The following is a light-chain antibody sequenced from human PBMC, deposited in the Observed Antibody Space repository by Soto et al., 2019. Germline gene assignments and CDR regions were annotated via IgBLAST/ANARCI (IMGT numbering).Light chain of an antibody. V-gene: IGKV3-20*01. J-gene: IGKJ1*01. CDR1: QSGSCTY. CDR3: QQYGRSPET. Sequence: EIVLTQSPGTLSLSPGERATLSCRASQSGSCTYLAWYQPKPGQPPRLLIYGASSRATGIPHRFSGSGSGRDFTITISRLEPEEFAVDYCQQYGRSPETFGQGTKVEIK. CDR2: GAS.